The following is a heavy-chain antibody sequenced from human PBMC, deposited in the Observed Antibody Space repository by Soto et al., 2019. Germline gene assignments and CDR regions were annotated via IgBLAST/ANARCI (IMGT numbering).Heavy chain of an antibody. CDR2: ISAYNGNT. V-gene: IGHV1-18*01. CDR3: ARDGIAARRAYYYYGMDV. Sequence: ASVKVSCKASGYTFTSYGISWVRQAPGQGLEWMGWISAYNGNTNYAQKLQGRVTMTTDTSTSTAYMELRSLRPDDTAVYYCARDGIAARRAYYYYGMDVWGQGTTVTVSS. CDR1: GYTFTSYG. D-gene: IGHD6-6*01. J-gene: IGHJ6*02.